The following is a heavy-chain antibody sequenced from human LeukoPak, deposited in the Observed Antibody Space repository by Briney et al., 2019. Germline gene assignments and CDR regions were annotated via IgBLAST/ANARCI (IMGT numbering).Heavy chain of an antibody. D-gene: IGHD6-19*01. V-gene: IGHV3-64*01. CDR1: GFTFSSYA. Sequence: PGGSLRLSCAASGFTFSSYAMHWVRQAPGKGLEYVSAISRNGGSTYYANSVKGRFTISRDNSKNTLYLQMGSLRAEDMAVYYCARVGSGWYYFDYWGQGTLVTVSS. CDR3: ARVGSGWYYFDY. J-gene: IGHJ4*02. CDR2: ISRNGGST.